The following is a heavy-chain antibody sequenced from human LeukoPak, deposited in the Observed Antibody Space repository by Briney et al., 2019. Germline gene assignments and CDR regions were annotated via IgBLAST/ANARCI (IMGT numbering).Heavy chain of an antibody. J-gene: IGHJ5*02. CDR1: AFTFSSYS. CDR3: AKGGNWNYLGWFDP. Sequence: GGSLRLSCAASAFTFSSYSMNWVRQAPGKGLEWVSSISSSSSYIYYADSVKGRFTISRDNSKNTLYLQMNSLRAEDTAVYYCAKGGNWNYLGWFDPWGQGTLVTVSS. V-gene: IGHV3-21*04. CDR2: ISSSSSYI. D-gene: IGHD1-7*01.